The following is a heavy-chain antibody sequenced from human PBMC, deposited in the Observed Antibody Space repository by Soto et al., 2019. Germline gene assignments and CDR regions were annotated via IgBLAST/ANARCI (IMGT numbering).Heavy chain of an antibody. CDR3: ARYTRAFWGIDS. D-gene: IGHD3-16*01. J-gene: IGHJ4*02. V-gene: IGHV2-5*02. CDR2: IYWDDDT. Sequence: QITLKESGPTLVKPTQTLTLTCTFSGFSIDTDRMGVAWIRQPPGKALECLALIYWDDDTRYNPSLRSRLSNIRDTSQKQILLTMTRMDPLDTATYYCARYTRAFWGIDSWGPGILVTVS. CDR1: GFSIDTDRMG.